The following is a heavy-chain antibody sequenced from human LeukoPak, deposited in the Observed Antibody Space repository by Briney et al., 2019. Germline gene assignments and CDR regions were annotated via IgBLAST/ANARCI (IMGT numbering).Heavy chain of an antibody. Sequence: ASVKVSCKASGYTFTSYGISWVRLAPGQGLEWMGWISAYNGNTNYAQKLQGRVTMTTDASTSTAYMEPRSLRSDDTAVYYCARDGDIVATDPDDAFDIWGQGTMVTASS. D-gene: IGHD5-12*01. CDR1: GYTFTSYG. CDR3: ARDGDIVATDPDDAFDI. V-gene: IGHV1-18*01. J-gene: IGHJ3*02. CDR2: ISAYNGNT.